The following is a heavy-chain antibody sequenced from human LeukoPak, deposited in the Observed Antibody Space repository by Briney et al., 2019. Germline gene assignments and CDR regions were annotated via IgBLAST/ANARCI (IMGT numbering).Heavy chain of an antibody. V-gene: IGHV4-34*01. Sequence: SETLSLTCAVYGGSFSGYYWSWIRQSPGKGLEWIGNIYQSGTTYYNPSLKSRVTISVDRSKNQFSLKLSSVTAADTAVYYCARAFPFDDYGDPDAFDIWGQGTMVTVSS. D-gene: IGHD4-17*01. CDR2: IYQSGTT. CDR1: GGSFSGYY. J-gene: IGHJ3*02. CDR3: ARAFPFDDYGDPDAFDI.